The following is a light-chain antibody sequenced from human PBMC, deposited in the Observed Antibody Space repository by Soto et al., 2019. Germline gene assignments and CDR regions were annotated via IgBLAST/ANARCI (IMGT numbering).Light chain of an antibody. J-gene: IGKJ5*01. CDR3: QQLNSYLTT. CDR1: QGISSY. Sequence: DIQLTQSPSFLSASVVDRVTITCRASQGISSYLAWYQQKPGKAPKLLIYGASTLQSGVPSSFSGSGSGTEFTLTNSSLQPEDFATSYCQQLNSYLTTFGQGTRLEIK. CDR2: GAS. V-gene: IGKV1-9*01.